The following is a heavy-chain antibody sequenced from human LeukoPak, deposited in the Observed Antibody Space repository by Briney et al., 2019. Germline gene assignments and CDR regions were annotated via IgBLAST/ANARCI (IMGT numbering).Heavy chain of an antibody. CDR1: GGSFSGYY. CDR3: ARGRRGGGWLQLYYFDY. D-gene: IGHD5-24*01. CDR2: INHSGST. Sequence: SETLSPTCAVYGGSFSGYYWSWIRQPPGKGLEWIGEINHSGSTNYNPSLKSRVTISVDTSKNQFSLKLSSVTAADTAVYYCARGRRGGGWLQLYYFDYWGQGTLVTVSS. V-gene: IGHV4-34*01. J-gene: IGHJ4*02.